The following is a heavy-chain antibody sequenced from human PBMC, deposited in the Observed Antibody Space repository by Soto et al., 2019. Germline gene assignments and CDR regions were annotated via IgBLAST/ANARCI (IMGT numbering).Heavy chain of an antibody. CDR3: ARSTRRVYIYYFDY. D-gene: IGHD2-15*01. V-gene: IGHV3-21*01. J-gene: IGHJ4*02. Sequence: PGGSLRLSCAASGFTSSSYSMNWVRQAPGKGLEWVSSISSSSSYIYYADSVKGRFTISRDNAKNSLYLQMNSLRAEDTAVYYCARSTRRVYIYYFDYWGQGTLVTVSS. CDR2: ISSSSSYI. CDR1: GFTSSSYS.